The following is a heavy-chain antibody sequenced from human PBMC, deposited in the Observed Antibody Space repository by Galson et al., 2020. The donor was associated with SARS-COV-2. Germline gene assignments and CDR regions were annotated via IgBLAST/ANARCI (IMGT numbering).Heavy chain of an antibody. J-gene: IGHJ4*02. V-gene: IGHV4-34*01. Sequence: SETLSLTCAVYGGSFSGYYWSWIRQPPGKGLEWIGEINSSGSTNYNPSLKSRVTISVDTSKNHFSLKLSSVTAADTAVYYCAREENFFLLMTAARRCYFDYWGRGTL. CDR1: GGSFSGYY. CDR2: INSSGST. D-gene: IGHD2-21*02. CDR3: AREENFFLLMTAARRCYFDY.